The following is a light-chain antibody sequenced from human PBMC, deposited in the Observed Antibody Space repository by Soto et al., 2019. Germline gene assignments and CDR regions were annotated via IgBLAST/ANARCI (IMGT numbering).Light chain of an antibody. V-gene: IGKV3-15*01. J-gene: IGKJ4*01. CDR3: QQYKDWPPLT. CDR1: QSVSVY. CDR2: TAS. Sequence: EIILTQSQGTLSVSPGETVTLVCRASQSVSVYLAWYQQKSGQPPRLLIHTASDRATGVPARFSGSGSGTEFSLTISSLQSEDFGTYYCQQYKDWPPLTFGGGTRVDIK.